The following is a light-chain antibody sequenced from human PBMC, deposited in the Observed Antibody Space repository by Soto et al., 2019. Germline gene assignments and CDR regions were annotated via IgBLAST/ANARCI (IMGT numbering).Light chain of an antibody. CDR2: GVS. Sequence: QLVLTQPASVSGSPGQSITISCTGTSSDVGGYNFVSWYQQYPGKAPKLIIYGVSNRPSGVSNRFSGSKSGNTASLTISGLQAEDEADYYCNSYAGTSYVFGTGTKLTVL. CDR1: SSDVGGYNF. CDR3: NSYAGTSYV. J-gene: IGLJ1*01. V-gene: IGLV2-14*01.